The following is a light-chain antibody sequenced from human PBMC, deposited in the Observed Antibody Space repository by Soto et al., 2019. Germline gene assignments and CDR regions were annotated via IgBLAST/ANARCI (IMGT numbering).Light chain of an antibody. V-gene: IGKV3-20*01. CDR1: QSVSGTN. CDR2: GTS. J-gene: IGKJ2*01. CDR3: QHYGSSPPDT. Sequence: EIVLTQSPGTLSLSLGERATLSCRASQSVSGTNSAWYQQKPGQAPRLLIYGTSKRAAGIPDRFSGSGSGTDFSLTISRLEPEDFAVYYCQHYGSSPPDTFGQGTKLEIK.